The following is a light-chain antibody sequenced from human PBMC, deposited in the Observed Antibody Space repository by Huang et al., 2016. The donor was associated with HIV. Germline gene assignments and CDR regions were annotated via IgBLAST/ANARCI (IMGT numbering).Light chain of an antibody. J-gene: IGKJ5*01. Sequence: DIVMTQSPLSLSVTPGEPASISCRSSQSLLHSNGYNYLDWYLQRPGQSPQLLIYLGSNRADGVPDRFSGSGSGTDFTLKISRVEAEDIGVYYCMQSLQTITFGQGTRLEIK. CDR2: LGS. CDR3: MQSLQTIT. V-gene: IGKV2-28*01. CDR1: QSLLHSNGYNY.